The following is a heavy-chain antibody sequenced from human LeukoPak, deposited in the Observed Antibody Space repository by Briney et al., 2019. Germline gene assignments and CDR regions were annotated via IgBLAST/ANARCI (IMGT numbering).Heavy chain of an antibody. Sequence: GGSLRLSCAASGFTFSSYGMHWVRQAPGKGLEWVAVISYDGSNKYYADSVKGRFTISRDNSKNTLYLQMNSLRAEDTAVYYCAKDLRSSSGDLDYWGQGTLVTVSS. V-gene: IGHV3-30*18. CDR1: GFTFSSYG. CDR3: AKDLRSSSGDLDY. D-gene: IGHD6-19*01. CDR2: ISYDGSNK. J-gene: IGHJ4*02.